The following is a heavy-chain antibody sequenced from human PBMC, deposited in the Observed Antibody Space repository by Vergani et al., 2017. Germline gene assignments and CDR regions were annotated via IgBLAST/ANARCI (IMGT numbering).Heavy chain of an antibody. CDR3: GRDRGAAALFFWFDP. CDR1: GYTFTSYY. J-gene: IGHJ5*02. D-gene: IGHD3-3*01. Sequence: QVQLVQSGAEVKKPGASVKVSCKASGYTFTSYYMHWVRQAPGQGLGWMGIINPSGGSTSYAQKVRARVTMTRDTSTSTVYMELSSLRSEDTAVDDGGRDRGAAALFFWFDPWGQGTLVTVSS. V-gene: IGHV1-46*01. CDR2: INPSGGST.